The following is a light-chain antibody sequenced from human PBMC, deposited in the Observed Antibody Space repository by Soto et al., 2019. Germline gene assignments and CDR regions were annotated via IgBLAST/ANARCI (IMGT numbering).Light chain of an antibody. CDR2: GAS. J-gene: IGKJ2*01. CDR1: QSVSSNY. V-gene: IGKV3-20*01. CDR3: QQYGRSPMFT. Sequence: IVLMQSPGTLSLSPGERATLSCRASQSVSSNYLAWYQQKPGQAPRLLIYGASRGAAGIPDRFSGSGSGTDFTLTISRLEPEDFAVYFRQQYGRSPMFTFGQGTKVDIK.